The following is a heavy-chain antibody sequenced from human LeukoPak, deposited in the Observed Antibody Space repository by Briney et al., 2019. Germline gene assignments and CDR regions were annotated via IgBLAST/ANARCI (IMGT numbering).Heavy chain of an antibody. J-gene: IGHJ4*02. CDR2: FHNSGTS. CDR3: TRGAGWLIDY. V-gene: IGHV4-59*01. Sequence: PSETLSLTCTVSDDSISNYYRGWIRQPPGKGLEWIGYFHNSGTSTYNPSLKSRVTISADTSKNQFSLKLNSLTTADTAVYYCTRGAGWLIDYWGQGILVTVSS. D-gene: IGHD3-16*01. CDR1: DDSISNYY.